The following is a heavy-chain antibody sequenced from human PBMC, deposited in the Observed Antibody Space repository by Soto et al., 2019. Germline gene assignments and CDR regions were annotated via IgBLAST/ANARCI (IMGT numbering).Heavy chain of an antibody. V-gene: IGHV3-30*18. CDR1: GFTFSSYG. Sequence: QVQLVESGGGVVQPGRSLRLSCAASGFTFSSYGMHWVRQAPGKGLEWVAVISYDGSNKYYADSVKGRVTISRDNSKNTLYLQMNSLRAEDTAVYYCAKGATMLRGAPGDYWGQGTLVTVSS. J-gene: IGHJ4*02. CDR3: AKGATMLRGAPGDY. D-gene: IGHD3-10*02. CDR2: ISYDGSNK.